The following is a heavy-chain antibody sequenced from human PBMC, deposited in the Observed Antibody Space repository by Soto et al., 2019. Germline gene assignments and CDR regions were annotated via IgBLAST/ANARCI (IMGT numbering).Heavy chain of an antibody. CDR3: ARVGPNPQFFSYYPLDV. J-gene: IGHJ6*02. CDR2: IYYSGST. Sequence: SETLSLTCTVSGGSTSSYYWSWIRQPPGKRLEWIGYIYYSGSTKYNPSLKSRVDISIATSKKQFSLQLSSVTVADTAVYYCARVGPNPQFFSYYPLDVWGQGTTVTVSS. V-gene: IGHV4-59*12. D-gene: IGHD1-26*01. CDR1: GGSTSSYY.